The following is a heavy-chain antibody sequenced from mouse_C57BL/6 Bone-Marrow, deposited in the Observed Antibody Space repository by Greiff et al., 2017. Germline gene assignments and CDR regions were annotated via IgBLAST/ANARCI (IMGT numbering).Heavy chain of an antibody. CDR1: GFNIKDYY. CDR3: TTTETAQATWDYFDY. CDR2: IDPVDGDT. Sequence: VQLQQSGAELVRPGASVKLSCTASGFNIKDYYMHWVKQRPEQGLEWLGRIDPVDGDTEYAPKFQGKATMTADTSSNTAYLQLSSLTSEDTAVYYCTTTETAQATWDYFDYWGQGTTLTVSS. V-gene: IGHV14-1*01. J-gene: IGHJ2*01. D-gene: IGHD3-2*02.